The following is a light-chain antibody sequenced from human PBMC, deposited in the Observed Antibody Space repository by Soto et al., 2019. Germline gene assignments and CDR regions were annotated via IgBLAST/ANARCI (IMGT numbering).Light chain of an antibody. CDR3: CSYAGSSTFVV. Sequence: QSALTQPASVSGSPGQSITISCTGTSSDVGSYNLVSWYQQHPGKAPKLMIYGVSKRPSGVSNRFSGSKSGNTASLTISGLQAEDEADYYCCSYAGSSTFVVFGTGTKVTVL. V-gene: IGLV2-23*02. J-gene: IGLJ1*01. CDR2: GVS. CDR1: SSDVGSYNL.